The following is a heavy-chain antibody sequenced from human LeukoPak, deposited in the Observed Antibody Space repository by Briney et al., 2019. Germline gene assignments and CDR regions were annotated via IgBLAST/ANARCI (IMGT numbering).Heavy chain of an antibody. V-gene: IGHV1-69*13. J-gene: IGHJ4*02. D-gene: IGHD1-7*01. CDR3: ARGRSRTRSFTPYYFDY. CDR2: IIPVSGST. CDR1: GGTFHSYA. Sequence: SVKVSCKAFGGTFHSYAVSWVRQAPGQGLEWVGGIIPVSGSTSHARRFQGRVIITADESTTTAYMELSSLRSEDMAVYYCARGRSRTRSFTPYYFDYWGQGTLVTVSS.